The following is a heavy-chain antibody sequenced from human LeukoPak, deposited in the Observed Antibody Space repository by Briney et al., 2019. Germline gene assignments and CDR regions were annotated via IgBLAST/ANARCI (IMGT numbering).Heavy chain of an antibody. V-gene: IGHV4-61*02. CDR2: IYTSGST. D-gene: IGHD5-24*01. CDR3: AREAREIASSNFYYHYYMDG. J-gene: IGHJ6*03. CDR1: GGSISSGSYY. Sequence: SETLSLTCTVSGGSISSGSYYWSWIRQPAGKGLEWIGRIYTSGSTNYNPSLKSRVTISVDTSKNQFSLKLSSVTAADTAVYYCAREAREIASSNFYYHYYMDGCGKGTTVTGSS.